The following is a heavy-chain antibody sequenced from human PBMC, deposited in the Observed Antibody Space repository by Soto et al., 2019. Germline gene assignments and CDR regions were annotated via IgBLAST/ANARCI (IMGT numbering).Heavy chain of an antibody. J-gene: IGHJ6*02. Sequence: QVQLVQSGAEVKKPGSSVKVSCKASGGTFSSYAISWVRQAPGQGLEWMGGIIPIFGTANYAQKFQGRVTITADESTSQAYMELSSLRSEDTAVYYCARAPSESGGYVGIYYGMDVWGQGTTVTVSS. D-gene: IGHD5-12*01. CDR3: ARAPSESGGYVGIYYGMDV. CDR2: IIPIFGTA. CDR1: GGTFSSYA. V-gene: IGHV1-69*01.